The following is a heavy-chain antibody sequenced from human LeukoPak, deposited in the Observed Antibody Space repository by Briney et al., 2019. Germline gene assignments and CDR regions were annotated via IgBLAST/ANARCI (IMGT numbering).Heavy chain of an antibody. J-gene: IGHJ5*02. CDR1: GFTFSTYS. V-gene: IGHV3-21*01. CDR2: ITRGSGYI. D-gene: IGHD2-21*02. Sequence: GGSLRLSCAATGFTFSTYSMNWVRQAPGKGLEWVSSITRGSGYIYYADSVKGRFTISRDNAKNALYLQMNTLRAEDTAVYYCARVGGDGLVLRSNWFDPWGQGTLVTVSS. CDR3: ARVGGDGLVLRSNWFDP.